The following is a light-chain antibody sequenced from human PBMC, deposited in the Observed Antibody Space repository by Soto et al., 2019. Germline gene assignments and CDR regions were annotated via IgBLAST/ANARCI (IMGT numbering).Light chain of an antibody. CDR2: QVT. Sequence: QSALTQPPSASGSPGQSVTISCAGTINDVGGYNYVSWYQQHPGKVPQLMIYQVTKRPSGVPDRFSASKSDNTASLTISGLQAEDEGDYYCMSYAGGNRFVFGTGTKVTVL. J-gene: IGLJ1*01. CDR3: MSYAGGNRFV. V-gene: IGLV2-8*01. CDR1: INDVGGYNY.